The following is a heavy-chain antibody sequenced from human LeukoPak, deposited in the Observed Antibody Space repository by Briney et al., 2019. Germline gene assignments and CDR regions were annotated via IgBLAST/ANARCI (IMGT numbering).Heavy chain of an antibody. Sequence: SETLSLTCAVSGGSISSSNWWSWVRQPPGKGLEWIGEICHSGSTNYNPSLKSRVTISVDTSKNQFSLKLSSVTAADTAVYYCARDRGLGYCSGGSCYSESYWFDPWGQGTLVTVSS. CDR1: GGSISSSNW. J-gene: IGHJ5*02. V-gene: IGHV4-4*02. CDR3: ARDRGLGYCSGGSCYSESYWFDP. CDR2: ICHSGST. D-gene: IGHD2-15*01.